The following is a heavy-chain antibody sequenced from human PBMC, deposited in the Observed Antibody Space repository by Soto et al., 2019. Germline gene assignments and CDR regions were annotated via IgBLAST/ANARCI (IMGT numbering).Heavy chain of an antibody. V-gene: IGHV1-69*01. CDR2: VIPIFGTA. D-gene: IGHD2-15*01. Sequence: QVQLVQSGAEVKKPGSSVKVSCKAPGGTFSSYAISWVRQAPGQGLEWMGGVIPIFGTAKYAQKFQGRVTITADESTSTGYMELRSLRSEDTGVYYCARSQGGSSSLDIYYYYYYGMDVWGQGTTVTVSS. CDR3: ARSQGGSSSLDIYYYYYYGMDV. J-gene: IGHJ6*02. CDR1: GGTFSSYA.